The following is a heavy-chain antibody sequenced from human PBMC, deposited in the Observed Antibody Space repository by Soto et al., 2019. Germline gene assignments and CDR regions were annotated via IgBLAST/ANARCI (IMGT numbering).Heavy chain of an antibody. CDR2: IYYSGTT. CDR3: GRGIHYDHGMDV. CDR1: GGSVSSGSYY. Sequence: SETLSLTCTVSGGSVSSGSYYWSWIRQPPGKGLEFIGYIYYSGTTNYNPSLTSRVTISVDTSKNQFSLRLSSVTAAATAVYHCGRGIHYDHGMDVWGQGTTVTVSS. V-gene: IGHV4-61*01. J-gene: IGHJ6*01.